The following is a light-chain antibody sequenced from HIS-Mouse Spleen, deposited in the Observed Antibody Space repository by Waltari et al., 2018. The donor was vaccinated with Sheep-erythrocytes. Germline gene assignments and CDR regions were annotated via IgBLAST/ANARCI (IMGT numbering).Light chain of an antibody. J-gene: IGLJ1*01. V-gene: IGLV2-11*01. Sequence: QSALTQPRSVSGSPRPSVTISCTGTSSHVGGYNYVSWYQQHPGKAPKLMIYDVSKRPSGVPDRFSGSKSGNTASLTISGLQAEDEADYYCCSYAGSYNHVFATGTKVTVL. CDR2: DVS. CDR3: CSYAGSYNHV. CDR1: SSHVGGYNY.